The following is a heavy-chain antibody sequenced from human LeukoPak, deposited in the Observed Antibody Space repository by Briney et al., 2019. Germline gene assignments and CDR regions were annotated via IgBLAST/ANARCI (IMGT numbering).Heavy chain of an antibody. CDR3: AKTPGDYFDLFDY. CDR2: ISGSGGST. J-gene: IGHJ4*02. V-gene: IGHV3-23*01. CDR1: GFTVSSNY. D-gene: IGHD3-9*01. Sequence: GGSLRLSCVASGFTVSSNYMSWVRQAPGKGLEWVSAISGSGGSTYYADSVKGRFTISRDNSKNTLYLQMNSLRAEDTAVYYCAKTPGDYFDLFDYWGQGTLVTVSS.